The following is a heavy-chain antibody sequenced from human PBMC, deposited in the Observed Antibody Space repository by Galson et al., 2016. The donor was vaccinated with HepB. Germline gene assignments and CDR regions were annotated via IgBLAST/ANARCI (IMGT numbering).Heavy chain of an antibody. CDR1: GYTFSSFY. D-gene: IGHD3-22*01. Sequence: SVKVSCKASGYTFSSFYMHWVRQAPGQGLEWMGIINPSGGSTSHAQKFQGRVTMTRDTSTSTVYMEVSSLRSDDTAMYYCARSLKVVAASDIYYFDYWGQGTLVTVSS. CDR2: INPSGGST. V-gene: IGHV1-46*01. J-gene: IGHJ4*02. CDR3: ARSLKVVAASDIYYFDY.